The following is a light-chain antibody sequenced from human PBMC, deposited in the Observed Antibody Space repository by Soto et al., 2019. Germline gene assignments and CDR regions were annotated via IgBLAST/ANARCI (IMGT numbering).Light chain of an antibody. CDR1: SSDVGSYNY. Sequence: QSALTQPPSASGSPGQSVTISCTGTSSDVGSYNYVSWYQQHPGKAPKLMIYEVSKRPSGVPDRFSGSKSGNTASLTVSGLHAEDEADYYCSSYAGSNNFVFGGGTKLTVL. CDR3: SSYAGSNNFV. V-gene: IGLV2-8*01. CDR2: EVS. J-gene: IGLJ2*01.